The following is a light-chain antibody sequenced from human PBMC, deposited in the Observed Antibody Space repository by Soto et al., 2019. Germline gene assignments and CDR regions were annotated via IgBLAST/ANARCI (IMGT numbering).Light chain of an antibody. CDR2: GAS. CDR3: QQYGSSTT. J-gene: IGKJ1*01. Sequence: EIVLTQSPGTLSLSPGERATLSCRARQRVSSSYLAWYQQKPGQAPRLLIYGASSRATGIPDRFSGSGSGTDFTLTISRLEPEDFAVYYCQQYGSSTTFGQGTKVEIK. V-gene: IGKV3-20*01. CDR1: QRVSSSY.